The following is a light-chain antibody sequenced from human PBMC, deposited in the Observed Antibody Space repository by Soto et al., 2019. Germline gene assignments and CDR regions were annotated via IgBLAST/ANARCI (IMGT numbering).Light chain of an antibody. V-gene: IGKV1-39*01. J-gene: IGKJ4*01. Sequence: DIQMTQSPSSLSASVGDRVIITCRASQSITSYLNWYRQKPGEAPQLLIYAASRLQSGVPSRCSGSGSWTDFTLTIISLQPKDFATYYCQQSYSSPPLTFGGGTKVEIK. CDR1: QSITSY. CDR3: QQSYSSPPLT. CDR2: AAS.